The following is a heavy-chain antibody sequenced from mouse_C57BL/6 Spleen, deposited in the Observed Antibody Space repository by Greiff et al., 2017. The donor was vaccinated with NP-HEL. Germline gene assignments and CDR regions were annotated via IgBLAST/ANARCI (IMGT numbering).Heavy chain of an antibody. CDR2: INPNNGGT. CDR3: ARSADYYGSSYGAMDY. V-gene: IGHV1-18*01. D-gene: IGHD1-1*01. J-gene: IGHJ4*01. CDR1: GYTFTDYN. Sequence: VQLQQSGPELVKPGASVKIPCKASGYTFTDYNMDWVKQSHGKSLEWIGDINPNNGGTIYNQKFKGKATLTVDKSSSTAYMELRSLTSEDTAVYYCARSADYYGSSYGAMDYWGQGTSVTVSS.